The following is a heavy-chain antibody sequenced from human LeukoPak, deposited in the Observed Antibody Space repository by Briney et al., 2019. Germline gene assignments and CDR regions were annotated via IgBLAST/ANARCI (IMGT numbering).Heavy chain of an antibody. J-gene: IGHJ4*02. Sequence: TGGSLRLSCAPSGFTFSSYGMHWVRQAPGKGLEWVAVISYDGSNKYYADSVKGRFTISRDNSKNTLYLQMNSLRAEDTAVYYCAKTGRSYFDYWGQGTLVTVSS. CDR3: AKTGRSYFDY. CDR1: GFTFSSYG. V-gene: IGHV3-30*18. CDR2: ISYDGSNK. D-gene: IGHD3-10*01.